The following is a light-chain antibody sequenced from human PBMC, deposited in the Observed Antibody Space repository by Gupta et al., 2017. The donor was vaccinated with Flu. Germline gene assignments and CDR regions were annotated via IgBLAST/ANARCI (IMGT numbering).Light chain of an antibody. CDR3: EAWDSSVV. CDR2: QGS. Sequence: YALTRLPSVSVSPGQTARITCSGDKLVDTYAYWYQQKPGQSPVLVIYQGSKGTSGIPERFSGANSENTATLTIRGRKEMDEGDDYWEAWDSSVVFGGGTKLTVL. J-gene: IGLJ2*01. V-gene: IGLV3-1*01. CDR1: KLVDTY.